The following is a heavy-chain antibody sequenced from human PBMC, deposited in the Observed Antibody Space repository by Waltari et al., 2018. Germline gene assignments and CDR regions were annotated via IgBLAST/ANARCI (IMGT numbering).Heavy chain of an antibody. V-gene: IGHV3-74*01. J-gene: IGHJ4*02. CDR2: TNGDGSST. D-gene: IGHD4-17*01. Sequence: EVQLEESGGGLVQPGWSLRLSCAASGFTFRSHGMHWVRQAPGKGLVWVSRTNGDGSSTSYADSVKGRFTISRDNAKNTLYLQMNSLRAEDTAVYYCSRDLQHGDFGRGRDYWGQGTLVTVSS. CDR3: SRDLQHGDFGRGRDY. CDR1: GFTFRSHG.